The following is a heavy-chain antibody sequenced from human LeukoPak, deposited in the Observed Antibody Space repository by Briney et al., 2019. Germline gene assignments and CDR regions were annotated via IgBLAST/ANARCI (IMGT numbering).Heavy chain of an antibody. CDR2: ISYDGSNK. CDR1: GFTFSSYA. D-gene: IGHD3-3*01. V-gene: IGHV3-30-3*01. Sequence: PGGSLRLSCAASGFTFSSYAMHWVRQAPGKGLEWVAVISYDGSNKYYADSVKDRFTISRDNAKNTLYLQMNSLRAEDTAVYYCARGAYYDFWSGYSWNSNYYYMDVWGKGTTVTVSS. J-gene: IGHJ6*03. CDR3: ARGAYYDFWSGYSWNSNYYYMDV.